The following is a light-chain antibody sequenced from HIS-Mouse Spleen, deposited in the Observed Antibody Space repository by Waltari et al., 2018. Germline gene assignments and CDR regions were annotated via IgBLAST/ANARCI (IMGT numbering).Light chain of an antibody. CDR3: YSTDSSGNHRV. V-gene: IGLV3-10*01. CDR1: ALPNKN. J-gene: IGLJ2*01. CDR2: EDS. Sequence: SYELPQPPSVSVSPGQTARITCSVYALPNKNTYWYQQKSRQAPVLVIYEDSKRPSGIPERFSGSSSGTMATLTISGAQVEDEADYYCYSTDSSGNHRVFGGGTKLTVL.